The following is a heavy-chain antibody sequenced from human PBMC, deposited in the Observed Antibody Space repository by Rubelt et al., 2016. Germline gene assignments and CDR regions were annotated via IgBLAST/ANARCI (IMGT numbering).Heavy chain of an antibody. D-gene: IGHD4-23*01. CDR1: GGSVSSGSYF. Sequence: QLQLHESGPGLVKPSETLSLTCTVSGGSVSSGSYFWGWIRQPPGKGLEWIGSIYYSGRTYYKPSLKSRVTISVDTSKNQFSLKLGSVTAADTAVYYCARGNSAEYWGQGTLVTVSS. CDR2: IYYSGRT. J-gene: IGHJ4*02. CDR3: ARGNSAEY. V-gene: IGHV4-39*07.